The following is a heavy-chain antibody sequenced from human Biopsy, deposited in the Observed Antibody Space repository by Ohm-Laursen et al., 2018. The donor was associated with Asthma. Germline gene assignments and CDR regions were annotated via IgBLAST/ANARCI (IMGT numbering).Heavy chain of an antibody. CDR2: ISYDGSNK. J-gene: IGHJ4*02. D-gene: IGHD5-24*01. CDR1: GFTFGDYW. Sequence: SLRLSCTASGFTFGDYWMSWVRQAPGKGLEWVAVISYDGSNKYYADSVKGRFTISRDNSKNTLYLQMNSLRGDDTAVYFCARDMNRDGWYFDYWGQGTLVTVSS. V-gene: IGHV3-30-3*01. CDR3: ARDMNRDGWYFDY.